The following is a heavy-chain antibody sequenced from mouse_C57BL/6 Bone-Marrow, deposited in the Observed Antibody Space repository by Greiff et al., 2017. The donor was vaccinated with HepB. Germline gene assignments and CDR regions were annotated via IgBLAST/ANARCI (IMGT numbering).Heavy chain of an antibody. CDR3: ARRLPRGAMDY. J-gene: IGHJ4*01. D-gene: IGHD2-2*01. V-gene: IGHV1-31*01. CDR1: GYSFTGYY. Sequence: DVKLVESGPELVKPGASVKISCKASGYSFTGYYMHWVKQSHGNILDWIGYIYPYNGVSSYNQKFKGKATLTVDKSSSTAYMELRSLTSEDSAVYYCARRLPRGAMDYWGQGTSVTVSS. CDR2: IYPYNGVS.